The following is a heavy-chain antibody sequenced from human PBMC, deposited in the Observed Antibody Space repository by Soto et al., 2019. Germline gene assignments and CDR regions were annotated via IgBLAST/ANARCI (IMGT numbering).Heavy chain of an antibody. V-gene: IGHV4-59*01. J-gene: IGHJ4*02. CDR1: GFTFSSYA. Sequence: VQLLESGGGLVQPGGSLRLSCAASGFTFSSYAMSWVRQAPGKGLEWIGYIYYSGSTNYNPSLKSRVTISVDTSKNQFSLKLSSVTAADTAVYYCARDPHYGGTPGTFDYWGQGTLVTVSS. CDR2: IYYSGST. CDR3: ARDPHYGGTPGTFDY. D-gene: IGHD4-17*01.